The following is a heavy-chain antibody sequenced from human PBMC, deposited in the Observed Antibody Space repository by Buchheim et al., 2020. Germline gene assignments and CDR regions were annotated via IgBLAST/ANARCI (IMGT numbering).Heavy chain of an antibody. CDR2: IRYDGSNK. V-gene: IGHV3-30*02. Sequence: QVQLVESGGGVVQPGRSLRLSCAASGFTFSSYGMHWVRQAPGKGLEWVAFIRYDGSNKYYADSVKGRFTISRGNSKNTLYLQMNSLRAEDTAVYYCAKGSSWGLTTYYYGMDVWGQGTT. CDR1: GFTFSSYG. J-gene: IGHJ6*02. D-gene: IGHD6-6*01. CDR3: AKGSSWGLTTYYYGMDV.